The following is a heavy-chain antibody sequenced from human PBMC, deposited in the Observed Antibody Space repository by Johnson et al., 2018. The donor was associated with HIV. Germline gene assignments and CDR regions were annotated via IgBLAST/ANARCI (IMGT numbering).Heavy chain of an antibody. J-gene: IGHJ3*02. D-gene: IGHD4-17*01. V-gene: IGHV3-20*04. CDR2: INWNGGST. Sequence: VQLVESGGGLVQPGRSLRLSCAASGFTFDDYGMSWVRQAPGKGLEWVSGINWNGGSTGYADSVKGRFTISRDNAKNSLYLQMNSLRAEDSAVYYCARALTTDAFDIWGQGTMVTVSS. CDR3: ARALTTDAFDI. CDR1: GFTFDDYG.